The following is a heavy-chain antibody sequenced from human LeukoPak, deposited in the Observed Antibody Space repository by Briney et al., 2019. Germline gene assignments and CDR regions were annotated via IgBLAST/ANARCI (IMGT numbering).Heavy chain of an antibody. Sequence: GGSLRLSCAASGFTFSSYAMSWVRQAPGKGLEWVSAISGSGGSTYYADSVKGRFTISRDNSKNTLYLQMSSLRAEDTAVYYCAKDRGSSSLYFDYWGQGTLVTVSS. CDR1: GFTFSSYA. D-gene: IGHD6-13*01. CDR3: AKDRGSSSLYFDY. V-gene: IGHV3-23*01. J-gene: IGHJ4*02. CDR2: ISGSGGST.